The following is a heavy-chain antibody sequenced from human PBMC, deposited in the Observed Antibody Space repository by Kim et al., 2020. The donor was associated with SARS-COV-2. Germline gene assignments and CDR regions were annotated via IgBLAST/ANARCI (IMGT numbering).Heavy chain of an antibody. D-gene: IGHD6-13*01. Sequence: GGSLRLSCAASGFTFSDYYMSWIRQAPGKGLEWVSYISSSGSTIYYADSVKGRFTISRDNAKNSLYLQMNSLRAEDMAVYYCARAPAAADYYFDYWGQGTLVTVSS. CDR2: ISSSGSTI. CDR3: ARAPAAADYYFDY. J-gene: IGHJ4*02. CDR1: GFTFSDYY. V-gene: IGHV3-11*04.